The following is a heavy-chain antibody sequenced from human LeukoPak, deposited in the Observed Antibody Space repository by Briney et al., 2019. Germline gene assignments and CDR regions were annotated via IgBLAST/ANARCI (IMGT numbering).Heavy chain of an antibody. CDR2: IYENGGTT. CDR1: GFTFRSHA. Sequence: GGSLRLSCVGSGFTFRSHAMSWVRQAPEKGLEFVSGIYENGGTTYYADSVKGRFSISRDNSKNTLYLQMDSLRGEDTAVYYCAKDFRIGYSAHFDYWGQGALITVSS. V-gene: IGHV3-23*01. CDR3: AKDFRIGYSAHFDY. D-gene: IGHD2-21*01. J-gene: IGHJ4*02.